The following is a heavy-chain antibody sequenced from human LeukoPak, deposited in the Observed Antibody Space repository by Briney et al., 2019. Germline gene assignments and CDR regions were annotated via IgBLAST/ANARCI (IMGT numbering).Heavy chain of an antibody. V-gene: IGHV4-59*08. J-gene: IGHJ3*02. CDR1: GGSISSYY. Sequence: SETLSLTCTVSGGSISSYYWSWIRQPPGKGLEWIGYIYYSGSTNYNPSPKSRVTISVDTSKNQFSLKLSSVTAADTAVYYCARQSEAFDIWGQGTMVTVSS. CDR2: IYYSGST. CDR3: ARQSEAFDI.